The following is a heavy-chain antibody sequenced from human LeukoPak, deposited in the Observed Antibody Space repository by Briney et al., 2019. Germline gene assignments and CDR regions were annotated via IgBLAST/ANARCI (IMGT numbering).Heavy chain of an antibody. J-gene: IGHJ5*02. CDR2: VSSDGSHK. CDR3: ARSNWFDP. CDR1: GFTFSSYG. Sequence: GGSLRLSCAASGFTFSSYGMHWVRQAPGKGLEWVADVSSDGSHKHYADSVKGRFTISRDNSKNTLYLQMNSLRAEDTAVYYCARSNWFDPWGQGTLVTVSS. V-gene: IGHV3-30*03.